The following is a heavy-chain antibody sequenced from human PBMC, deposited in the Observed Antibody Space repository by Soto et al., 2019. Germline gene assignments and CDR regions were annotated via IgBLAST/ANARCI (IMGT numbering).Heavy chain of an antibody. V-gene: IGHV1-3*05. Sequence: QVQLVQSGAEEKKPGASVKVSCKASGYTFTSYAMHWVRQAPGQRLEWMGWINAGNGNTKYSQKFQGRVTITRDTSASTAYMKLSSLRSEDTAVYYCASSYCISTSCPPYYGMDVWGQGTTVTVSS. CDR3: ASSYCISTSCPPYYGMDV. D-gene: IGHD2-2*01. CDR2: INAGNGNT. CDR1: GYTFTSYA. J-gene: IGHJ6*02.